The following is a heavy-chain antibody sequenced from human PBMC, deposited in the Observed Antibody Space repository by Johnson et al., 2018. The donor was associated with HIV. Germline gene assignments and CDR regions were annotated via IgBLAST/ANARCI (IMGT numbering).Heavy chain of an antibody. Sequence: VQLVESGGGLIQPGGSLRLSCAASGFTVSSNYMSWVRQAPGKGLEWVANIKQDGSEKYYVDSVKDRLTISRDNCKNSLYLQMNSLKTEDTAVYYCTRPYGAGAFDIWGQGTMVTVSS. CDR1: GFTVSSNY. CDR3: TRPYGAGAFDI. J-gene: IGHJ3*02. D-gene: IGHD4-17*01. V-gene: IGHV3-7*03. CDR2: IKQDGSEK.